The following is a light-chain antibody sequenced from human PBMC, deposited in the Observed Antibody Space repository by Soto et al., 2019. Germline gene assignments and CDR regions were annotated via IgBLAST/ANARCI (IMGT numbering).Light chain of an antibody. CDR1: QSVSSSY. J-gene: IGKJ1*01. V-gene: IGKV3-20*01. Sequence: EIVLTQSPGTLSLSPGERATLSCRASQSVSSSYLAWYQQKPGQAPRLLIYRASTRATGIPDRFSGSGSGTDFTLTISRLEPEDFALYYCHQYGNSPQWTFGQGTKVEVK. CDR3: HQYGNSPQWT. CDR2: RAS.